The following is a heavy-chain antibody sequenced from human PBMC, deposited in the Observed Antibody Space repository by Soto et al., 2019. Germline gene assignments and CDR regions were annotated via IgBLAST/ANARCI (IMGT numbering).Heavy chain of an antibody. Sequence: EVQVVESGGGLVQPGGSLKLSCAASGFTFSASAVHWVRQPPGKGLEWVARIRDITNNFATAYAASMKGRFTVSRDDSQNTAYLQMNSLKTEDTAVYYCLRRLKLYHSSGPSEAFDIWGQGTMVTVSS. CDR1: GFTFSASA. CDR2: IRDITNNFAT. V-gene: IGHV3-73*02. J-gene: IGHJ3*02. CDR3: LRRLKLYHSSGPSEAFDI. D-gene: IGHD2-2*02.